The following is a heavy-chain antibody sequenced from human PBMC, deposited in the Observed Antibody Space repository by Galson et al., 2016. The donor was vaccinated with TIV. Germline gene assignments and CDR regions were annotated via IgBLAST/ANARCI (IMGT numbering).Heavy chain of an antibody. V-gene: IGHV3-7*01. CDR3: VRKDQLADFCSTTSCSHDY. CDR2: IKQDGSES. Sequence: SLRLSCAASGFTFSTYWMSWVRQAPGKGLEWVANIKQDGSESYYVDSVRGRFTISRDNAKNSLYLQMNSLRAEDTAVYYRVRKDQLADFCSTTSCSHDYWGQGTLVTVSS. J-gene: IGHJ4*02. CDR1: GFTFSTYW. D-gene: IGHD2-2*01.